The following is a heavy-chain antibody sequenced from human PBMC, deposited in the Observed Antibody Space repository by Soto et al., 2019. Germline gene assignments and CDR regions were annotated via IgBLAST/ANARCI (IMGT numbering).Heavy chain of an antibody. D-gene: IGHD1-1*01. Sequence: SQTLSLTCAISGDSVSSNSAAWNWLRQSPSRGLEWLGRTYYRSKWYNDYAVSVKSRITINPDTSKNQFSLQLNSVTPEDTAVYYCVRGTTGTYYYYYGMDVWGQGTTVTVSS. CDR2: TYYRSKWYN. CDR1: GDSVSSNSAA. CDR3: VRGTTGTYYYYYGMDV. V-gene: IGHV6-1*01. J-gene: IGHJ6*02.